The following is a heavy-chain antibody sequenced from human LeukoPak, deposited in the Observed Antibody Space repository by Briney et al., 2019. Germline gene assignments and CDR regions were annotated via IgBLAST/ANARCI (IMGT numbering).Heavy chain of an antibody. J-gene: IGHJ4*02. CDR1: GFTFNNYG. V-gene: IGHV3-30*03. D-gene: IGHD3-22*01. Sequence: PGGSLRLSCAASGFTFNNYGMHWVRQAPGKGLEWVAVISYNGSDKYYADSVKGRFTISRDNSKNTLYLQMNSLRAEDTAVYYCARWGVYYDSSGYYSRSPFDYWGQGTLVTVSS. CDR3: ARWGVYYDSSGYYSRSPFDY. CDR2: ISYNGSDK.